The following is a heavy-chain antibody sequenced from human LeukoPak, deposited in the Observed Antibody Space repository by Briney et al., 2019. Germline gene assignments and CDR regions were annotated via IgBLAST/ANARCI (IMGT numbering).Heavy chain of an antibody. Sequence: SETLSLTCAVYGGSFSGYYWTWIRQTPEKGLEWIGEMNPSGGTIYNPSLKSRVTISVDTSKNQFSLELSSVTAADTAVYYCARGRHDITMIVVVMTAVSYYLDVWGKGTTVTVS. D-gene: IGHD3-22*01. V-gene: IGHV4-34*01. J-gene: IGHJ6*03. CDR3: ARGRHDITMIVVVMTAVSYYLDV. CDR2: MNPSGGT. CDR1: GGSFSGYY.